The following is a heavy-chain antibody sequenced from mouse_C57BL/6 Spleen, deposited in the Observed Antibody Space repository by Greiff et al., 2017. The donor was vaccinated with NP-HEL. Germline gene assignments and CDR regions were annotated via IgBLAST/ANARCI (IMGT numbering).Heavy chain of an antibody. V-gene: IGHV3-6*01. CDR2: ISYDGSN. J-gene: IGHJ2*01. Sequence: ESGPGLVKPSQSLSLTCSVTGYSITSGYYWNWIRQFPGNKLEWMGDISYDGSNNYNPSLKNRISITRDTSKNQFFLKVNSVTTEDTATYYCARADYYGSSYFDYWGQGTTLTVSS. D-gene: IGHD1-1*01. CDR1: GYSITSGYY. CDR3: ARADYYGSSYFDY.